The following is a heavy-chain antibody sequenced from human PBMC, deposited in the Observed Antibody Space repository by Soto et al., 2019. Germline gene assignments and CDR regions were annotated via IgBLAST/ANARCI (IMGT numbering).Heavy chain of an antibody. CDR1: GGTFSSYA. V-gene: IGHV1-69*01. J-gene: IGHJ4*02. Sequence: QVQLVQSGAEVKKPGSSVKVSCKASGGTFSSYAISWVRQAPGQGLEWMGGIIPIFGTANYAQKFQGRVTITADESTSTAYMKLSSLRSEDTAVYYCARGPHPLYLGFYDYWGQGTLVTVSS. CDR3: ARGPHPLYLGFYDY. CDR2: IIPIFGTA. D-gene: IGHD3-3*01.